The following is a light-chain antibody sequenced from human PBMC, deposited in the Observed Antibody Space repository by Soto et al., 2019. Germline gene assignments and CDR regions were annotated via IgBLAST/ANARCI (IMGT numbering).Light chain of an antibody. CDR1: SSDVGGYNH. V-gene: IGLV2-14*01. J-gene: IGLJ1*01. Sequence: QSAVTQPASVAGSPGQSMTISWTGTSSDVGGYNHVPWYQIPPGKAPKLIIYEVTSRHSGVSYRFSGSTSGNSASLTISGLQAEDEADYYCSSYASSSSYVFGGGSKVTGL. CDR3: SSYASSSSYV. CDR2: EVT.